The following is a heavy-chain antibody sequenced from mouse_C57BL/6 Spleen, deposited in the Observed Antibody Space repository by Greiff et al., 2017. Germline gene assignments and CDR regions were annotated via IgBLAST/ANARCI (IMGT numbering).Heavy chain of an antibody. CDR2: ISDGGSYT. V-gene: IGHV5-4*01. CDR1: GFTFSSYA. D-gene: IGHD1-1*01. Sequence: EVKLVESGGGLVKPGGSLKLSCAASGFTFSSYAMSWVRQTPEKRLEWVATISDGGSYTYYPDNLKGRFTISRDNAKNNLYLQMSHLKSEDTAMYYGARDNYGSSLDYWGQGTTLTVSS. CDR3: ARDNYGSSLDY. J-gene: IGHJ2*01.